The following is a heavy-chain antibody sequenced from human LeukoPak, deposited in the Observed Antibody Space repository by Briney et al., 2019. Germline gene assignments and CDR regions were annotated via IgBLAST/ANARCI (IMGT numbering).Heavy chain of an antibody. Sequence: SETLSPTCTVSGASISSTNYWWNWIRQPAGKGLEWIGRVYIRSANYNPSMNRRVDISVHTPKQHTSLKLTCITAADAAVYYCGRLGGRDFWGQGTLVTVSS. CDR1: GASISSTNYW. J-gene: IGHJ4*02. CDR3: GRLGGRDF. D-gene: IGHD2-15*01. V-gene: IGHV4-61*02. CDR2: VYIRSA.